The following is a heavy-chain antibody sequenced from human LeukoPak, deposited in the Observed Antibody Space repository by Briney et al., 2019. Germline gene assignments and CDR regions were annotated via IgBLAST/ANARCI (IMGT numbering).Heavy chain of an antibody. D-gene: IGHD2-8*01. CDR1: GYTFTGYY. Sequence: ASVKVSCKASGYTFTGYYMHWVRQAPGQGLEWMGWINPNSGDTNYAQKFQGRVTMTRDTSISTAYMELNRLRYDDTAVYYCARDFGLMSAGVDYWGQGTLVTVSS. V-gene: IGHV1-2*02. CDR3: ARDFGLMSAGVDY. CDR2: INPNSGDT. J-gene: IGHJ4*02.